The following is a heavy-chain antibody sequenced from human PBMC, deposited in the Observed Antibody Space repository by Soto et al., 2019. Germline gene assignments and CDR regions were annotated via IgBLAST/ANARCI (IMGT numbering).Heavy chain of an antibody. CDR3: VRTVGWLDP. D-gene: IGHD2-15*01. CDR2: TYYRSKWYK. V-gene: IGHV6-1*01. Sequence: PSQNLSLTCAISGDSVSSNSAAWNWIRQSPSRGLEWLGRTYYRSKWYKEYAASVRSRITINPDTSKNQFSLQLNSVSPEDTAVYYCVRTVGWLDPWGQGILVTVSS. CDR1: GDSVSSNSAA. J-gene: IGHJ5*02.